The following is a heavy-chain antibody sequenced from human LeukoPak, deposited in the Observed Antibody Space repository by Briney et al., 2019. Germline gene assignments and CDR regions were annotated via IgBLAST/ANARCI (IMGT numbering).Heavy chain of an antibody. CDR1: GYTFTSYG. Sequence: ASVRVSCTASGYTFTSYGISWVRQAPGQGLEWMGWISAYNGNTNYAQKLQGRVTMTTDTSTSTAYMELRSLRSDDTAVYYCARDKVRDSSGWYSWFDPWGQGTLVTVSS. V-gene: IGHV1-18*01. CDR3: ARDKVRDSSGWYSWFDP. J-gene: IGHJ5*02. CDR2: ISAYNGNT. D-gene: IGHD6-19*01.